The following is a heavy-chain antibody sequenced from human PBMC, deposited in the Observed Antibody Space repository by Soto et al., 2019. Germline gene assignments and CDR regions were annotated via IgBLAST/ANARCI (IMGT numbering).Heavy chain of an antibody. Sequence: SETLSLTCTPSGGSISSYYSSSIPHPPGKGQEGIEYIYYSEQTHSNPSPKRRVNISVDTSKNQFSLKLRSVTAADTAVYYCARYGEMVAAMGGGYYYYGMDVWGQGTTVTVSS. D-gene: IGHD2-15*01. CDR1: GGSISSYY. J-gene: IGHJ6*02. CDR3: ARYGEMVAAMGGGYYYYGMDV. V-gene: IGHV4-59*01. CDR2: IYYSEQT.